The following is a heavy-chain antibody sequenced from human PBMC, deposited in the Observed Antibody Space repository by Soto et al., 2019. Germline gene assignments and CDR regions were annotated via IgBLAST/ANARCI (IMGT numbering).Heavy chain of an antibody. J-gene: IGHJ4*02. D-gene: IGHD2-15*01. V-gene: IGHV3-30*18. CDR3: AKDLLRLLYYFDY. Sequence: QVQLVESGGGVVQPGRSLRLSCAASGFTSSSYGMHWVRQAPGKGLEWVAVISYDGSNKYYADSVKGRFTISRDNSKSTLYLQMNSLRAEDTAVSYCAKDLLRLLYYFDYWGQRSLVTVSS. CDR2: ISYDGSNK. CDR1: GFTSSSYG.